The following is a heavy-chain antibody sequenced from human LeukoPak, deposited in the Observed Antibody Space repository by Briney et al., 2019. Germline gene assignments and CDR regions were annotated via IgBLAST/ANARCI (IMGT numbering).Heavy chain of an antibody. V-gene: IGHV3-21*01. Sequence: GGSLRLFCAASGFTFSSYSMNWVRQAPGKGLEWVSSISSSSSYIYYADSVKGRFTISRDNAKNSLYLQMNSLRAEDTAAYYCARAIVGATKPGLYYFDYWGQGTLVTVSS. J-gene: IGHJ4*02. CDR1: GFTFSSYS. D-gene: IGHD1-26*01. CDR3: ARAIVGATKPGLYYFDY. CDR2: ISSSSSYI.